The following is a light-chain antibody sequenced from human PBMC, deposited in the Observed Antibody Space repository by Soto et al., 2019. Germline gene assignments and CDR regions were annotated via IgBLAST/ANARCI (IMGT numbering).Light chain of an antibody. CDR2: AAS. J-gene: IGKJ2*01. Sequence: DIEMTQSPFSLSASVGDRVTITCRASQSISNFLAGYQQKPGKVPKLLIYAASTLQSGVPSRFSGSGSGTDFTLTINNLQPEDFATYYCQKYNSAPYTFGQGTKLEIK. CDR1: QSISNF. V-gene: IGKV1-27*01. CDR3: QKYNSAPYT.